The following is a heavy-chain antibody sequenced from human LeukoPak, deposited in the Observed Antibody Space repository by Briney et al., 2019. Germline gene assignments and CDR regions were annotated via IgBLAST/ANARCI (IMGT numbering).Heavy chain of an antibody. Sequence: PGGSLRLSCAASGFTFSSYAMHWVRQAPGKGLEWVSGIYSGGSTYYADSVKGRFTISRDNSKNTLYLQMNSLSAEDTAVYYCARAGLVYYFDYWGQGTLVSVSS. CDR3: ARAGLVYYFDY. D-gene: IGHD3/OR15-3a*01. V-gene: IGHV3-53*01. J-gene: IGHJ4*02. CDR2: IYSGGST. CDR1: GFTFSSYA.